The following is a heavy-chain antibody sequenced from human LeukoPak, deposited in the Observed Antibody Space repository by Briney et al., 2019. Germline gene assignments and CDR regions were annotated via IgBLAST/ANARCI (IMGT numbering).Heavy chain of an antibody. Sequence: GASVKVSCKASGYTFSTYYIHWVRQAPGQGLEWMGIINPSGGNTGYAQKFQGRVTMTRNTSISTAYMELSSLRSEDTAVYYCARGSPSYYMDVWGKGTTVTVSS. D-gene: IGHD6-19*01. CDR3: ARGSPSYYMDV. CDR1: GYTFSTYY. V-gene: IGHV1-46*01. CDR2: INPSGGNT. J-gene: IGHJ6*03.